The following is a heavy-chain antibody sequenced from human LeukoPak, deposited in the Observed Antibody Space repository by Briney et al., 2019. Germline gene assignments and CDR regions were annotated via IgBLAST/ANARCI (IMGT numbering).Heavy chain of an antibody. CDR3: ARTAVVNFDY. D-gene: IGHD5-18*01. J-gene: IGHJ4*02. Sequence: GGSLRLSCAASGFTFSSYEMNWVRQAPGKGLEWVSYISSSGSTIYYADSVKGRFTISRDNAKNSLYLQMNSLRAEDTAVYYCARTAVVNFDYWGQGTLVTVSS. CDR2: ISSSGSTI. V-gene: IGHV3-48*03. CDR1: GFTFSSYE.